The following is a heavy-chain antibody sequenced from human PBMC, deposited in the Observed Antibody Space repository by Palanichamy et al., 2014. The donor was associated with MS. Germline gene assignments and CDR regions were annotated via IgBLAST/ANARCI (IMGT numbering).Heavy chain of an antibody. J-gene: IGHJ4*02. CDR3: ARELGPQ. V-gene: IGHV4-59*01. Sequence: STNYNPSLKSRVTISVDTSKNQFSLKLSSVTAADTAVYYCARELGPQWGQGTLVTVSS. CDR2: ST. D-gene: IGHD3-16*01.